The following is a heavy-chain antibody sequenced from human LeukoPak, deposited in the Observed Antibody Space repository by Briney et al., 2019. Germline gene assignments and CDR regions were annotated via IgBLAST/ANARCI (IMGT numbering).Heavy chain of an antibody. D-gene: IGHD5-18*01. Sequence: GGSLRLSCTASGFIFNNYGMHWVRQAPGKGLEWLAFIQFDGSNKYSADSVKGRFTISRDNTQTTLYLEMNSLRAEDTAMYYCAKDLNPAMVTGTFDLWGQGTMVTVSS. CDR2: IQFDGSNK. V-gene: IGHV3-30*02. CDR1: GFIFNNYG. J-gene: IGHJ3*01. CDR3: AKDLNPAMVTGTFDL.